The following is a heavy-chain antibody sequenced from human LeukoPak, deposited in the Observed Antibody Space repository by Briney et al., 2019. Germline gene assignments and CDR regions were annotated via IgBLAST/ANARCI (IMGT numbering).Heavy chain of an antibody. CDR3: ATETTAGTLDY. D-gene: IGHD6-13*01. CDR2: FDPEDDER. CDR1: GYILTELS. Sequence: ASVTVSCKVSGYILTELSMHWVRQAPGKGREGMGGFDPEDDERIYAQKFQGRVTMTEDTSTDTAYMELSSLRSVDTAVYYCATETTAGTLDYWGQGTLVTVSS. V-gene: IGHV1-24*01. J-gene: IGHJ4*02.